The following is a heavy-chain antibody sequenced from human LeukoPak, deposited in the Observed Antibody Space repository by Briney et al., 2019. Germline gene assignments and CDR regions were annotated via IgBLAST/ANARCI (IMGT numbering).Heavy chain of an antibody. D-gene: IGHD2-2*01. CDR2: IYSGGST. CDR3: ARYSYCSSTSWACGFDP. J-gene: IGHJ5*02. Sequence: GGSLRLSCAASGFTFSSNYMSWVRQAPGKGLEWVSVIYSGGSTYYADSVKGRFPISRDNSKNTLYLQMNSLRAEDTAVYYCARYSYCSSTSWACGFDPWGQGTLVTVSS. CDR1: GFTFSSNY. V-gene: IGHV3-53*01.